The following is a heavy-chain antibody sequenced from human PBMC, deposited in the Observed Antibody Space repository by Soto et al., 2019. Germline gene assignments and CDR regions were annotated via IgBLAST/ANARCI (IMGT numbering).Heavy chain of an antibody. Sequence: QGQLVQSGAEEKKPGASVKVSCKASGYIFTSYAMHWVRQAPGQRLEWMGWINAGNGNTKYSQKLQGRATITRDTSASTAYMELSSLRSEDTAVYYCARGGEPIDYWGQGTLVTVSS. CDR3: ARGGEPIDY. V-gene: IGHV1-3*05. J-gene: IGHJ4*02. CDR2: INAGNGNT. D-gene: IGHD2-21*01. CDR1: GYIFTSYA.